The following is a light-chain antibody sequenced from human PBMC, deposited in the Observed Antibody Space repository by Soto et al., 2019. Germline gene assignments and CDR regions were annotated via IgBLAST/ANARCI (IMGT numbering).Light chain of an antibody. CDR3: QQAATFPLT. CDR1: QAFGKL. Sequence: DIQMTQSSSSVFASVGDRVIITCRSSQAFGKLLAWYQQKRGKAPKLLIYGISTLQGGVPSRFSGSESGADFTLTISSVQPEDSATYYCQQAATFPLTFGGGTDVEI. V-gene: IGKV1-12*01. CDR2: GIS. J-gene: IGKJ4*01.